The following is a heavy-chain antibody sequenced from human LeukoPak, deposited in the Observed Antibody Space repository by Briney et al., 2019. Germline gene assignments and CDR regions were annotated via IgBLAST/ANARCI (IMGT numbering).Heavy chain of an antibody. D-gene: IGHD3-3*01. Sequence: GASVKVSCKASGGTFSSYAISWVRQAPGQGLEWMGWISAYNGITNYAQKLQGRVTMTTDTSTSTAYMELRSLRSDDTAVYYCARVGVSSVLRFLEWFPTSTSSWFDPWGQGTLVTVSS. V-gene: IGHV1-18*01. J-gene: IGHJ5*02. CDR2: ISAYNGIT. CDR1: GGTFSSYA. CDR3: ARVGVSSVLRFLEWFPTSTSSWFDP.